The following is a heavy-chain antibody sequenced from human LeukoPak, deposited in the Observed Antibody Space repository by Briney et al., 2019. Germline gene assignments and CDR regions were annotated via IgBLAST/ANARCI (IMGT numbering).Heavy chain of an antibody. D-gene: IGHD6-19*01. CDR1: GYTFTTYD. CDR3: ARVAGSIDY. CDR2: MNPNSGYT. J-gene: IGHJ4*02. V-gene: IGHV1-8*03. Sequence: ASVKVSCKASGYTFTTYDINWVRQATGQGLEWMGWMNPNSGYTGYAQKFQGRVTITRDTSISTAHTELSSLRSEDTAVYYCARVAGSIDYWGQGTLVTVSS.